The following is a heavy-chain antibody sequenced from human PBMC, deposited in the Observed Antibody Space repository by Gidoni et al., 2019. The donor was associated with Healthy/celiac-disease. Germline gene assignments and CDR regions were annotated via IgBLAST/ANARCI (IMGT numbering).Heavy chain of an antibody. Sequence: EVQLVESGGGLVQPGRSLRLSCAASGFTFDDYAMHWVRQAPGKGLEWVSGISWNSGSIGYADSVKGRFTISRDNAKNSLYLQMNSLRAEDMALYYCAKGVYGDASDAFDIWGQGTMVTVSS. J-gene: IGHJ3*02. D-gene: IGHD4-17*01. V-gene: IGHV3-9*03. CDR3: AKGVYGDASDAFDI. CDR1: GFTFDDYA. CDR2: ISWNSGSI.